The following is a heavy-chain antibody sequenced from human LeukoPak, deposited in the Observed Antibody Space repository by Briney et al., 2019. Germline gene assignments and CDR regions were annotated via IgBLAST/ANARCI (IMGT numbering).Heavy chain of an antibody. J-gene: IGHJ4*02. Sequence: GGSLRLSCAASGFIVSNYDVHWVRQRPGKGLEWVSTIGTGGDTYYADSVKGRFTISRDNSKNTLYLQMNSLRAEDTAVYFCAKSLLTMVRGTRVLDYWGQGTLVTVSS. CDR3: AKSLLTMVRGTRVLDY. CDR1: GFIVSNYD. D-gene: IGHD3-10*01. V-gene: IGHV3-13*01. CDR2: IGTGGDT.